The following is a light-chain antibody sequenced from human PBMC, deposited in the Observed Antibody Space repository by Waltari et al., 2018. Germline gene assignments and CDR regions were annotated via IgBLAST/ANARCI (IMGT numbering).Light chain of an antibody. CDR3: CSYAGTNNFYV. CDR1: SSDIGEYDY. V-gene: IGLV2-8*01. J-gene: IGLJ1*01. CDR2: EVI. Sequence: QSALTQPPSASGSPGESVTIPCTGPSSDIGEYDYVSWYQQHPGKAPKRMINEVIKPPSGVPDRFSGSKSGNTASLTVSGLQAEDEADYYCCSYAGTNNFYVFGTGTKVTVL.